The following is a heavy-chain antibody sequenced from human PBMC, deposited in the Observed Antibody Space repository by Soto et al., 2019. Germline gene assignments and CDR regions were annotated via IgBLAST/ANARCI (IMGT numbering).Heavy chain of an antibody. CDR1: GFTFSSYG. V-gene: IGHV3-33*01. CDR2: IWYDGSNK. D-gene: IGHD2-8*01. CDR3: ARGGYCTNGVCYSYYYYGMDV. Sequence: QVQLVESGGGVVQPGRSLRLSCAASGFTFSSYGMHWVRQAPGKGLEWVAVIWYDGSNKYYADSVKGRFIISRDNSKNTLYLQMNSLRAEDTAVYYCARGGYCTNGVCYSYYYYGMDVWGQGTTVTVSS. J-gene: IGHJ6*02.